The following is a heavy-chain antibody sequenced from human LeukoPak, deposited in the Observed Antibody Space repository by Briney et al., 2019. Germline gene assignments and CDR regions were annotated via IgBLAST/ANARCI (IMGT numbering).Heavy chain of an antibody. V-gene: IGHV4-59*08. J-gene: IGHJ4*02. CDR2: IYYSGST. D-gene: IGHD3-22*01. CDR1: GGSISSYY. CDR3: ARHNDSSGYGGTFDY. Sequence: SETLSLTCTVSGGSISSYYWSWIRQPPGKGLEWIGYIYYSGSTNYNPSLKSRVTISVDTSKNQFSLKLSSVTAADTAVYYCARHNDSSGYGGTFDYWGQGTLVTVSS.